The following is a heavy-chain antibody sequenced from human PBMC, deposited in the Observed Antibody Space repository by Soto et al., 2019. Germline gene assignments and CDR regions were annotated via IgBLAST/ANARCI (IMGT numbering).Heavy chain of an antibody. V-gene: IGHV1-69*08. Sequence: QVQLVQSGAEVKKPGSSVKLSCKGSGGTFNRYTITWVRQAPGQGLEWMGRIIPMFGIASYAQNFQGRVNIPEDTASSTAYIELSRLGSEATALCYCARDSGRSDLVPAAISAIDGWGQGTTVTVSS. CDR2: IIPMFGIA. CDR1: GGTFNRYT. J-gene: IGHJ6*02. CDR3: ARDSGRSDLVPAAISAIDG. D-gene: IGHD2-2*01.